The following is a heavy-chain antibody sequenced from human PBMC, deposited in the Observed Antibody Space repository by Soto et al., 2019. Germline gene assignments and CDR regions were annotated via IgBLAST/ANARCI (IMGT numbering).Heavy chain of an antibody. CDR2: ISAYNGNT. J-gene: IGHJ4*02. D-gene: IGHD3-22*01. V-gene: IGHV1-18*01. Sequence: ASVKVSCKASGYTFTSYGISWVRQAPGQGLEWMGWISAYNGNTNYAQKLQGRVTMTTDTSTSTAYMELRSLRSDDTAVYYCARDFFHSSGYYYVPGRGYWGQGTLVTVSS. CDR3: ARDFFHSSGYYYVPGRGY. CDR1: GYTFTSYG.